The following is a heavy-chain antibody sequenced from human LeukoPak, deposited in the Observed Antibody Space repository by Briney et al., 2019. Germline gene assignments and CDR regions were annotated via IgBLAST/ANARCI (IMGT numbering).Heavy chain of an antibody. Sequence: ASVKVSCKASGGTFSSYAISWVRQAPGQGLEWMGGIIPIFGTANYAQKFQGRVTITTDESTSTAYMELSSLRSEDTAVYYCARVAGIAAAGDGNWFDPWGQGTLVTVSS. CDR2: IIPIFGTA. CDR1: GGTFSSYA. CDR3: ARVAGIAAAGDGNWFDP. J-gene: IGHJ5*02. V-gene: IGHV1-69*05. D-gene: IGHD6-13*01.